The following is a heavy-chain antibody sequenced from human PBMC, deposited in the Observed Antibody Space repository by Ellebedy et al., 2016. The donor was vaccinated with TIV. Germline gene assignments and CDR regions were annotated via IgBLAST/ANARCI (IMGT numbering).Heavy chain of an antibody. V-gene: IGHV3-21*04. J-gene: IGHJ4*02. CDR2: ISSSTNYI. Sequence: GESLKISXTASGFTFSPYTMNWVRQAPGKGLEWVSSISSSTNYIYYADSVKGRFTISRDSAKNSLYLQMNSLRAEDTAVYYCARALSPAGTIDYWGQGTLVTVSS. CDR1: GFTFSPYT. D-gene: IGHD6-13*01. CDR3: ARALSPAGTIDY.